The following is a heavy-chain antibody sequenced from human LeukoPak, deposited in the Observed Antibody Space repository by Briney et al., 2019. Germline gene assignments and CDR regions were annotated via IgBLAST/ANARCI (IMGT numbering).Heavy chain of an antibody. CDR3: ARGKSSSPWNYYYMDV. CDR2: IYTSGST. J-gene: IGHJ6*03. CDR1: GGSFSGYY. Sequence: SETLSLTCAVYGGSFSGYYWSWIRQPAGKGLEWIGRIYTSGSTNYNPSLKSRVTISVDTSKNQFSLKLSSVTAADTAVYYCARGKSSSPWNYYYMDVWGKGTTVTISS. V-gene: IGHV4-59*10. D-gene: IGHD6-13*01.